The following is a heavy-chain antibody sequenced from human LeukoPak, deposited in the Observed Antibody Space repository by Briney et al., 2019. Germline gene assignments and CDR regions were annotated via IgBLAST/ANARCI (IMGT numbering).Heavy chain of an antibody. J-gene: IGHJ4*02. V-gene: IGHV3-33*01. Sequence: PGRSLGLSCAASGFTFSSYGMHWVRQAPGKGLEWVAVIWYDGSNKYYADSVKGRFTISRDNSKNTLYLQMNSLRAEDTAVYYCARDLRYCSSTSCYAALGYWGQGTLVTVSS. CDR1: GFTFSSYG. CDR3: ARDLRYCSSTSCYAALGY. D-gene: IGHD2-2*01. CDR2: IWYDGSNK.